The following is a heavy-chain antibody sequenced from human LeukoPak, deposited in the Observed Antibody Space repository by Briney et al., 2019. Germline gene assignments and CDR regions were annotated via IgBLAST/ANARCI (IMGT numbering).Heavy chain of an antibody. V-gene: IGHV3-21*01. CDR3: ARESSGSGHYYYYGMDV. CDR2: ISSSSSYI. D-gene: IGHD3-3*01. Sequence: GGSLRLSCAASGFTFSSYSMNWVRQAPGKGLEWVSSISSSSSYIYYADSVKGRFTISRDNAKNSLYLQMNSLRAEDTAVYYCARESSGSGHYYYYGMDVWGQGTTVTVSS. CDR1: GFTFSSYS. J-gene: IGHJ6*02.